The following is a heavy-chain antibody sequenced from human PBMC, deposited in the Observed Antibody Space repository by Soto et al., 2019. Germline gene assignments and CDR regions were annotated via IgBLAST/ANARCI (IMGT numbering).Heavy chain of an antibody. V-gene: IGHV4-59*08. Sequence: QVQLQESGPGLVKPSETLSLTCSVSGASISSYSWSWIRQPPGKGLEWIGYIHSSGNTNYSPSLNSRVSVSVDTSKNHLSLKLSSVTAADTAVYYCARQGEYCSTTSCYGNDCWGQGTLVIVSS. CDR3: ARQGEYCSTTSCYGNDC. CDR1: GASISSYS. CDR2: IHSSGNT. D-gene: IGHD2-2*01. J-gene: IGHJ4*02.